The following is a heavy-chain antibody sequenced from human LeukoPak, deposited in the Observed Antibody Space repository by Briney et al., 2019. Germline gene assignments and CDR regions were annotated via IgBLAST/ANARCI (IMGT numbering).Heavy chain of an antibody. Sequence: GESLKISCKASGYNFTSYWIAWVRQMPGKGLEWMGIIYPGDSDTRYSPSFQGQVTISADKSISTAYLQMNSLRAEDTAVYYCATELRFLEWLPPRGIVVVSDYWGQGTLVTVSS. V-gene: IGHV5-51*01. D-gene: IGHD3-3*01. CDR2: IYPGDSDT. CDR1: GYNFTSYW. J-gene: IGHJ4*02. CDR3: ATELRFLEWLPPRGIVVVSDY.